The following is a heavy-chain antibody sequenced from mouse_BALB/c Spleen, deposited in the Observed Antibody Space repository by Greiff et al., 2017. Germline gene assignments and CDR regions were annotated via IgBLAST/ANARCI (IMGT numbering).Heavy chain of an antibody. CDR2: IRNKANGYTT. Sequence: EVQVVESGGGLVQPGGSLRLSCATSGFTFTDYYMSWVRQPPGKALEWLGFIRNKANGYTTEYSASVKGRFTISRDNSQSILYLQMNTLRAEDSATYYCARNYDPPVFDYWGQGTTLTVSS. D-gene: IGHD2-12*01. V-gene: IGHV7-3*02. CDR3: ARNYDPPVFDY. CDR1: GFTFTDYY. J-gene: IGHJ2*01.